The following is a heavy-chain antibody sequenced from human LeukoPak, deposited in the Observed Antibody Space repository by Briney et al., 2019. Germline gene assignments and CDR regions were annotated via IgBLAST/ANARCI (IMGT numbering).Heavy chain of an antibody. J-gene: IGHJ3*02. Sequence: GGSLRLSCAASGFTFSSYGMHWVRQAPGKGLEWVAFIRYDGSNKYYADSMKGRFTISRDNANNSLYLQMNGLRAEDTALYYCARRDAYNLYYAFDMWGQGTMVTVSS. V-gene: IGHV3-30*02. D-gene: IGHD1-20*01. CDR3: ARRDAYNLYYAFDM. CDR1: GFTFSSYG. CDR2: IRYDGSNK.